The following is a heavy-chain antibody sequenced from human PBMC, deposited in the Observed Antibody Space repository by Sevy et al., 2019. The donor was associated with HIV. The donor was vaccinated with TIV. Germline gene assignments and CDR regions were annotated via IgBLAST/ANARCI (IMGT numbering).Heavy chain of an antibody. V-gene: IGHV3-30-3*01. CDR2: ISYDGSNK. J-gene: IGHJ5*02. Sequence: GGSLRLSCAASGFTFSSYAMHWVRQAPGKGLEWVAVISYDGSNKYYADSVKGRFTISRDNSKNTLYLQMNSLRAGDTAVYYCARGGISVVRGVTHWFDPWGQGPLVIVSS. D-gene: IGHD3-10*02. CDR3: ARGGISVVRGVTHWFDP. CDR1: GFTFSSYA.